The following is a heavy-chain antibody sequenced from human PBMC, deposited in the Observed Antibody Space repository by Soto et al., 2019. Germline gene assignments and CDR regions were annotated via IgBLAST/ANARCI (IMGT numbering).Heavy chain of an antibody. Sequence: SETLSLTCAVYGGSFSGYYWSWIRQPAGKGLEWIGRIYTSGSTNYNPSLKSRVTMSVDTSKNQFSLKLSSVTAADTAVYYCARVGVTNWFDPWGQGTLVTVSS. D-gene: IGHD1-26*01. CDR1: GGSFSGYY. CDR3: ARVGVTNWFDP. V-gene: IGHV4-59*10. J-gene: IGHJ5*02. CDR2: IYTSGST.